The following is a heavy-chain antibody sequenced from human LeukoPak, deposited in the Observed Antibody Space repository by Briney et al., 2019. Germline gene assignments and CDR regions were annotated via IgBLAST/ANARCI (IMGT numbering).Heavy chain of an antibody. J-gene: IGHJ4*02. CDR3: ARPRGYSYGQGELQGIDY. V-gene: IGHV4-39*01. CDR1: RGSISSSSYY. CDR2: FYYTGTT. D-gene: IGHD5-18*01. Sequence: SETLSLTCTVSRGSISSSSYYWGWIRQPPGKGLEWIGSFYYTGTTYCNPSLKSRVTISVDTSKNQFSLKLTSVTAADTAVYYCARPRGYSYGQGELQGIDYWGQGTLVTVSS.